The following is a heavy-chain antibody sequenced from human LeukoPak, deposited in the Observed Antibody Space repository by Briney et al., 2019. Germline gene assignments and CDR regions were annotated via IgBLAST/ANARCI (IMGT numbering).Heavy chain of an antibody. CDR1: GFTFSSYA. J-gene: IGHJ6*02. CDR2: ISGSGGST. CDR3: AKDPSSGWPHYYYYGMDV. Sequence: GGSLRLSCAASGFTFSSYAMSWVRQAPGKGLEWVSAISGSGGSTYYADSVKGRFTISRDNSKNTLYLQMNSLRAEDTAVYYCAKDPSSGWPHYYYYGMDVWGQGTTVTVSS. V-gene: IGHV3-23*01. D-gene: IGHD6-19*01.